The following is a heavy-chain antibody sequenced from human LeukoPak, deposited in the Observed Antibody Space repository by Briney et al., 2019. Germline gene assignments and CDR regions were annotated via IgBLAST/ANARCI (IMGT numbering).Heavy chain of an antibody. D-gene: IGHD2-2*01. CDR1: GYTFTSYG. CDR3: AREGDCSSSSCYAFYFDY. CDR2: ISAYNGNT. Sequence: ASVKVSCKASGYTFTSYGISWVRQAPGQGLEWMGWISAYNGNTNYARKLQGRVTMTTDTSTSTAYMELRSLRSDDTAVYYCAREGDCSSSSCYAFYFDYWGQGTLVTVSP. J-gene: IGHJ4*02. V-gene: IGHV1-18*01.